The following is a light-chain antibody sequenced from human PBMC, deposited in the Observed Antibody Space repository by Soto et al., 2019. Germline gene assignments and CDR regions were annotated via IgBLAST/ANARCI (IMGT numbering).Light chain of an antibody. Sequence: EIVLTQSPGTLSLSPGERAALSCRASRSLSSTSLAWYQQRPGQAPRLLIYDASSRATGIPDRFSGSGYGTDFTLTINRLEPDDFAVYYCQQYGSSPRTFGQGTKVEI. CDR1: RSLSSTS. V-gene: IGKV3-20*01. CDR3: QQYGSSPRT. CDR2: DAS. J-gene: IGKJ1*01.